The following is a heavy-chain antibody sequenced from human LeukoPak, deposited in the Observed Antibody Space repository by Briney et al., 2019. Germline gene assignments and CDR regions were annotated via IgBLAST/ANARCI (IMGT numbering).Heavy chain of an antibody. CDR1: GFTFSTYS. Sequence: GGSLRLSCAASGFTFSTYSMNWARQAPGKGLEWVSYISSSLSTIYYADSVKGRFTISRDNAKNSLYLQMSSLRREDTAVYFCVRGPRYSGYDYFDYWGQGTLVTVSS. V-gene: IGHV3-48*01. D-gene: IGHD5-12*01. J-gene: IGHJ4*02. CDR2: ISSSLSTI. CDR3: VRGPRYSGYDYFDY.